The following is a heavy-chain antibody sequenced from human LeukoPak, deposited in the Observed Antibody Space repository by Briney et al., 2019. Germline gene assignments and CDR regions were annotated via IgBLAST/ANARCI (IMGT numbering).Heavy chain of an antibody. V-gene: IGHV3-21*01. D-gene: IGHD5-18*01. Sequence: KSGGSLRLSCAASGFTFSDYEMNWVRQAPGKGLEWVSSISSTSTYTYYADSLKGRFTISRDNAKNSLYLQMNSLRAEDTAVYYCARDPGYSYGSGCWGQGTLVTVTS. CDR2: ISSTSTYT. J-gene: IGHJ4*02. CDR1: GFTFSDYE. CDR3: ARDPGYSYGSGC.